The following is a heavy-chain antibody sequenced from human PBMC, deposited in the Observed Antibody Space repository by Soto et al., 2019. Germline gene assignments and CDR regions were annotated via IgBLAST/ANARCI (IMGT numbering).Heavy chain of an antibody. V-gene: IGHV4-4*02. CDR1: RGSFTSNNW. D-gene: IGHD1-7*01. CDR3: ASRDPGTSVDY. CDR2: IYRTGST. J-gene: IGHJ4*02. Sequence: XETLSLTCAVSRGSFTSNNWWTWVRQPPGQGLEWIGEIYRTGSTNYNPSLKSRVTISLDKSENQFSLKVTSLTAADTAVYYCASRDPGTSVDYWGQGSLVTV.